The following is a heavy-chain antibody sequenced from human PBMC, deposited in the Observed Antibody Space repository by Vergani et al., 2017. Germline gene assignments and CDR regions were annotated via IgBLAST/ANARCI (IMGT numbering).Heavy chain of an antibody. CDR1: GFALNRHA. D-gene: IGHD2-2*02. V-gene: IGHV3-48*03. J-gene: IGHJ4*02. CDR2: ISSSGSTI. CDR3: ASGPRQLLYRFFDY. Sequence: VQLVESGGGVVQPGTSLRLSCVVSGFALNRHAMYWVRQAPGKGLEWVSYISSSGSTIYYADSVKGRFTISRDNAKNSLYLQMNSLRAEDTAVYYCASGPRQLLYRFFDYWGQGTLVTVSS.